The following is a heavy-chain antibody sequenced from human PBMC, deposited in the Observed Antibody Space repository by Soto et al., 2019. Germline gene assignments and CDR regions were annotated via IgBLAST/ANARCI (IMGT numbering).Heavy chain of an antibody. CDR1: GYTFTGYY. D-gene: IGHD4-17*01. V-gene: IGHV1-2*04. J-gene: IGHJ3*02. CDR3: ERVGLRWPYDAFDI. Sequence: ASVKVSCKASGYTFTGYYMHWVRQAPGQGLEWMGWINPNSGGTNYAQKFQGWVTMTRDTSISTAYMELSRLRSDDTAVYYCERVGLRWPYDAFDIWGQGTMVTVSS. CDR2: INPNSGGT.